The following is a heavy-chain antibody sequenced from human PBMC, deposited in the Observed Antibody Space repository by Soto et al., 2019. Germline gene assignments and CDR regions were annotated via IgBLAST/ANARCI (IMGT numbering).Heavy chain of an antibody. D-gene: IGHD6-6*01. V-gene: IGHV1-46*01. Sequence: QVQLVQSGAEVKKPGASVKVSCKASGYTFTSYYMHWVRQAPGQGFEWMGIINPSGGSTSYAQKFQGRVTMTRDTSTSTVYMELSSLRSEDTAVYYCARDQGSSSAYYYYGMDVWGQGTTVTVSS. CDR2: INPSGGST. CDR3: ARDQGSSSAYYYYGMDV. J-gene: IGHJ6*02. CDR1: GYTFTSYY.